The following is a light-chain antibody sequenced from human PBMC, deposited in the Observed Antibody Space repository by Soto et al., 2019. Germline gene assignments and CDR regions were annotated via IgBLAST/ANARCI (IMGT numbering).Light chain of an antibody. J-gene: IGKJ1*01. CDR2: GAS. Sequence: EIVLTHSPGTLSLSPGERATLSCRASQSVSSNYLAWYQQKPGQAPRLLIYGASSRATGVPDRLSGSGSGTDSTLTISRLEPEDFAVYYCQQYGSSQWTFGQGTKVDIK. CDR1: QSVSSNY. V-gene: IGKV3-20*01. CDR3: QQYGSSQWT.